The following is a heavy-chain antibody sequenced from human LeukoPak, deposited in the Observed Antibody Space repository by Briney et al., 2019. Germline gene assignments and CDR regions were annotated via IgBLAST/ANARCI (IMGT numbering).Heavy chain of an antibody. V-gene: IGHV1-69*05. D-gene: IGHD2-15*01. J-gene: IGHJ3*01. CDR3: ATEGGGKDHGFEC. Sequence: ASVRVSCKASGGTFSSFAISWVRQAPGQGLEWMGGSIPLFGTAHYAQRFQGRLTITTDESTGTAYMELSSLRSEDTAVFYCATEGGGKDHGFECWGPGTVVTVSS. CDR1: GGTFSSFA. CDR2: SIPLFGTA.